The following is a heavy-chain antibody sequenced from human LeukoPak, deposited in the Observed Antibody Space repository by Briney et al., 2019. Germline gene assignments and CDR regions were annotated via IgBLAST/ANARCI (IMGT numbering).Heavy chain of an antibody. CDR2: ISGSGGST. CDR3: AKGALRYFDWLLTVGYFDY. Sequence: GGSLRLSCTVSGFNVSGKYMSWVRQAPGKGLEWVSAISGSGGSTYYADSVKGRFTISRDNSKNTLYLQMNSLRAEDTAVYYCAKGALRYFDWLLTVGYFDYWGQGTLVTVSS. D-gene: IGHD3-9*01. V-gene: IGHV3-23*01. CDR1: GFNVSGKY. J-gene: IGHJ4*02.